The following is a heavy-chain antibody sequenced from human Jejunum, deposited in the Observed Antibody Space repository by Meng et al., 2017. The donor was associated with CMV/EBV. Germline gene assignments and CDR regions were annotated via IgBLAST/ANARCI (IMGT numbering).Heavy chain of an antibody. Sequence: LKISCAASGFNFKGHWMGWVVEAPGRGLEWVDNIRYDGGERYYVNSVEGRFFIYRDNARNTLYLQMNSLRGDDSAIYYCTRALDYWGQGTPVTVSS. J-gene: IGHJ4*02. CDR1: GFNFKGHW. V-gene: IGHV3-7*04. CDR3: TRALDY. CDR2: IRYDGGER.